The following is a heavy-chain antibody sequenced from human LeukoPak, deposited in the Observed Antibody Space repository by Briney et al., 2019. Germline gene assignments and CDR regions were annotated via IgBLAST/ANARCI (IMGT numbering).Heavy chain of an antibody. J-gene: IGHJ3*02. Sequence: ASVKVSCKVSGYTLTELSMHWVRQAPGKGLEWMGGFDPEDDETIYAQKFQGRVTMTEDTSTDTAYMELSSLRSEDTAVYYCATDIPGTVTDAFDIWGQGTMVTVS. D-gene: IGHD4-17*01. CDR1: GYTLTELS. CDR2: FDPEDDET. V-gene: IGHV1-24*01. CDR3: ATDIPGTVTDAFDI.